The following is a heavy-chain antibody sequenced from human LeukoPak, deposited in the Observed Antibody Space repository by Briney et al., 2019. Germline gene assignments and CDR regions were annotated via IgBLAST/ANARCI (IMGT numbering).Heavy chain of an antibody. CDR1: GFTFSDYY. CDR3: ARAHPYDSSGYYYYYYGMDV. D-gene: IGHD3-22*01. CDR2: ISSSSSTI. J-gene: IGHJ6*02. Sequence: GGSLRLSCAASGFTFSDYYMSWIRQAPGKGLEWVSYISSSSSTIYYADSVKGRFTISRDNAKNSLYLQMNSLRDEDTAVYYCARAHPYDSSGYYYYYYGMDVWGLGTTVTVSS. V-gene: IGHV3-11*04.